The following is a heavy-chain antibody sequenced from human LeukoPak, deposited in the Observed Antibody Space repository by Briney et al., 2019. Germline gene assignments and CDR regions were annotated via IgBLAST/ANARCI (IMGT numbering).Heavy chain of an antibody. CDR3: AKVLTVTQGSDY. Sequence: GGSLRLSCAASGFTFSSYSMNWVRQAPGKGLEWVSSISTSSSYIYYADSVKGRFTISRDNAKNSLYLQMNSLRAEDTAVYYCAKVLTVTQGSDYWGQGTLVTVSS. D-gene: IGHD4-17*01. CDR2: ISTSSSYI. V-gene: IGHV3-21*01. J-gene: IGHJ4*02. CDR1: GFTFSSYS.